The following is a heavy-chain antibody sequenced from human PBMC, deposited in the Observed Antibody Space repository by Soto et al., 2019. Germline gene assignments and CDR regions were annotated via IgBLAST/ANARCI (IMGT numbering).Heavy chain of an antibody. CDR2: ISSSSGYI. J-gene: IGHJ6*02. CDR1: GFTFSSYS. CDR3: ASSRQWEPHRYYSYGMDV. V-gene: IGHV3-21*01. Sequence: EVQLVESGGGLVKPGGSLRLSCAASGFTFSSYSMNWVRQAPGKGLEWVSSISSSSGYIYYADSVKGRFTISRDNAKNALYLQMNGLRAEDTAVYYCASSRQWEPHRYYSYGMDVWGQGTTVTVSS. D-gene: IGHD1-26*01.